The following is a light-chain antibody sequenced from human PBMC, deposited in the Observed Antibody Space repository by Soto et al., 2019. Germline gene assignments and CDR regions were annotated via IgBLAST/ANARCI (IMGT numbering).Light chain of an antibody. J-gene: IGLJ1*01. CDR3: SSYAGRTRV. CDR2: EVS. V-gene: IGLV2-8*01. CDR1: SSDVGGYNY. Sequence: QSALTLPPSASGSPGQSVTISCTGTSSDVGGYNYVSWYQQHPGKAPKLMIYEVSKRPSGVPDRFSGSKSGNTASLTVSGLQAEDEADYFFSSYAGRTRVFGSWTKVTVL.